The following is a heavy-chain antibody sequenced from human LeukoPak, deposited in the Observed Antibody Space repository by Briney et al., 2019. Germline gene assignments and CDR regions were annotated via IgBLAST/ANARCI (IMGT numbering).Heavy chain of an antibody. Sequence: GGSLRLSCAASGFTFSSYSMNWVRQSPGKGLEWVSSISSSSSYIYYADSVKGRFTISRDNAKNSLYLQMNSLRAEDTAVYYCASPISRSSTSCYDYWGQGTLVTVSS. V-gene: IGHV3-21*01. D-gene: IGHD2-2*01. CDR3: ASPISRSSTSCYDY. CDR2: ISSSSSYI. J-gene: IGHJ4*02. CDR1: GFTFSSYS.